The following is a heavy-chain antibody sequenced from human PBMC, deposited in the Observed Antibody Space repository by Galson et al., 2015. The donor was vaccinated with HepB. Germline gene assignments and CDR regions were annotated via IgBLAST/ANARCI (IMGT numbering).Heavy chain of an antibody. J-gene: IGHJ6*02. V-gene: IGHV3-33*01. CDR1: GFTFSSYG. Sequence: SLRLSCAASGFTFSSYGMHWVRQAPGKGLEWVAVIWYGGSNKYYADSVKGRFTISRDNSKNTLYLQMNSLRAEDTAVYYCARDGEPAAPYGMDVWGQGTTVTVSS. CDR2: IWYGGSNK. D-gene: IGHD6-13*01. CDR3: ARDGEPAAPYGMDV.